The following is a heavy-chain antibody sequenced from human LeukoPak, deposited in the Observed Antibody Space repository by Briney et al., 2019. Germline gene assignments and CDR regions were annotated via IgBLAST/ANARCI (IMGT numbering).Heavy chain of an antibody. Sequence: YPGGSLRLSCAASGFTVSSNYMSWVRQAPGKGLEWVSVIYSGGSTYYADSVKGRFTISRDNSKNTLYLQMNSLRAEDTAVYYCARDLNHYCSSISCFKRFDYWGQGTLVTVSS. V-gene: IGHV3-53*01. D-gene: IGHD2-2*01. CDR1: GFTVSSNY. CDR2: IYSGGST. J-gene: IGHJ4*02. CDR3: ARDLNHYCSSISCFKRFDY.